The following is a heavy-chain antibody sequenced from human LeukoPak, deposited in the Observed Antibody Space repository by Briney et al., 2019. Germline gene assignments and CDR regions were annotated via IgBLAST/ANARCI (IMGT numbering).Heavy chain of an antibody. J-gene: IGHJ1*01. V-gene: IGHV4-39*01. CDR3: ARHGKRWLQFAEYFQH. D-gene: IGHD5-24*01. CDR2: IYYSGST. Sequence: SETLSLTCTVSGGSISSSSYYWGWIRQPPGKGLEWIGSIYYSGSTYYNPSLKSRVTISVDTSKNQFSLKLSSMTAADTAVYYCARHGKRWLQFAEYFQHWGQGTLVTVSS. CDR1: GGSISSSSYY.